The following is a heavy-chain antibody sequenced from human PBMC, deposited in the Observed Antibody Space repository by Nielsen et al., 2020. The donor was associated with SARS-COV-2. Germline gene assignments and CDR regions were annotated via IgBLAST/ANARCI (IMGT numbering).Heavy chain of an antibody. J-gene: IGHJ6*02. D-gene: IGHD6-19*01. CDR1: GYGYTSYW. V-gene: IGHV5-10-1*01. Sequence: GESLKISCKGSGYGYTSYWISWVRQMPGKGLEWMGRIDPSDAYTKYSPSIEGHVTISADSSLSTAYLQWTSLKASDTAMYYCASHTRGTRGWRTQERYSGMDVWGQGTTVIVSS. CDR2: IDPSDAYT. CDR3: ASHTRGTRGWRTQERYSGMDV.